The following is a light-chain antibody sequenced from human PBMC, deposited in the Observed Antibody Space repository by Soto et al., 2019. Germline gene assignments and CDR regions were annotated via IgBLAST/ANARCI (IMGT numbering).Light chain of an antibody. CDR1: SGSIASNY. CDR3: QSYDSSNHVV. CDR2: EDN. Sequence: NFMLTQPHSVSESPGKTVTISCTRSSGSIASNYVQWYQQRPGSSPTTVICEDNQRPSGVPDRFSGSIDSSSNSTSLTISGPKTEDGADYYCQSYDSSNHVVFGGGTKLTVL. V-gene: IGLV6-57*01. J-gene: IGLJ2*01.